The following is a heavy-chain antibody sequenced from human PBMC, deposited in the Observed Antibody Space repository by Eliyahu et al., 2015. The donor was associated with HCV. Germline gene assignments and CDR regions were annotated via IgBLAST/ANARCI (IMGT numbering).Heavy chain of an antibody. V-gene: IGHV3-30*04. D-gene: IGHD3-9*01. CDR2: ISYDESNT. Sequence: QVQLVESGGGVVQPGRSLXLSCAASGFTFSRYAMHWVRQAPGKGLEWVTLISYDESNTYYADSVKGRFTISRDTSKDTLYLQMNSLRSEDTAVYYCARGGYDILIGLVDYWGQGTLVTVSS. CDR3: ARGGYDILIGLVDY. CDR1: GFTFSRYA. J-gene: IGHJ4*02.